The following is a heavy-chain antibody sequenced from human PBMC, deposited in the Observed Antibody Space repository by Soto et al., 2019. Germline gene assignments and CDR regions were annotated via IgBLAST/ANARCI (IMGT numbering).Heavy chain of an antibody. Sequence: SETLCLTWGVACGSISDLGYSWSWIRQPPGKGLEWIGYIYHSGSTYYNPSLKSRVTISVDRSKNQFSLKLSSVTAADTAVYYCARASTTVTTLDYWVQGTLVTVTS. CDR2: IYHSGST. CDR1: CGSISDLGYS. V-gene: IGHV4-30-2*01. D-gene: IGHD4-17*01. J-gene: IGHJ4*02. CDR3: ARASTTVTTLDY.